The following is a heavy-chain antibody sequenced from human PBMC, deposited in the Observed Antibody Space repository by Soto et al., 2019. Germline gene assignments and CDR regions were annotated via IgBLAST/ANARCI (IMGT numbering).Heavy chain of an antibody. CDR3: AKVTPRYCTNGVCYTRGFGMDV. J-gene: IGHJ6*02. CDR2: ISGSGGST. D-gene: IGHD2-8*01. CDR1: GFTFSSYA. Sequence: GGSLRLSCAASGFTFSSYAMSWVRQAPGKGLEWVSAISGSGGSTYYADSVKGRFTISRDNSKNTLYLQMNSLRAEDTAVYYCAKVTPRYCTNGVCYTRGFGMDVWGQGTTVTVSS. V-gene: IGHV3-23*01.